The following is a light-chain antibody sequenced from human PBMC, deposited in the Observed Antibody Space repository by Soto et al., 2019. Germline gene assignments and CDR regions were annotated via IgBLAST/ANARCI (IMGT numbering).Light chain of an antibody. J-gene: IGKJ1*01. CDR2: AAS. CDR1: QSVSSSY. Sequence: EIVLTQSPGTLSLSPGERATLSCRASQSVSSSYLVWHQQKPCQAPRLLIYAASRRATGIPDRFSGSGSGTDFTLTISRLEPEDFAVYYCQQYGSSTWTFGQGTKVDIX. V-gene: IGKV3-20*01. CDR3: QQYGSSTWT.